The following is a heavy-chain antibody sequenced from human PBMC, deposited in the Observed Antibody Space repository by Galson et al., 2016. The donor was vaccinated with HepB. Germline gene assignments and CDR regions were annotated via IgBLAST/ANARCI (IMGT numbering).Heavy chain of an antibody. J-gene: IGHJ4*02. V-gene: IGHV3-33*07. CDR1: GFTFSSSG. D-gene: IGHD1-26*01. CDR2: IWYDGSNK. Sequence: SLRLSCAASGFTFSSSGMCWVRQAPGKGLEWMAVIWYDGSNKYYADSVKGRLTISRDNSKNKLYLQMNSLRAEDTAVYYCARDSGAPLGAPLDYWGQGTLVTVSS. CDR3: ARDSGAPLGAPLDY.